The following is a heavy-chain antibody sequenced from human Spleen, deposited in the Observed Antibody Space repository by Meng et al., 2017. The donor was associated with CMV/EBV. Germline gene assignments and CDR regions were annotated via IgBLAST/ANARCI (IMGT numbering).Heavy chain of an antibody. CDR1: FTGYY. J-gene: IGHJ4*02. V-gene: IGHV1-2*02. CDR2: INPTSGGT. D-gene: IGHD2-15*01. Sequence: FTGYYMNWMRQAPGPGLEWMGWINPTSGGTNYAQKFQGRVTMTRDTSINTAYMELSRLRSDDTAVYYCARVRGLCSGGSCYSDFDYWGQGTLVTVSS. CDR3: ARVRGLCSGGSCYSDFDY.